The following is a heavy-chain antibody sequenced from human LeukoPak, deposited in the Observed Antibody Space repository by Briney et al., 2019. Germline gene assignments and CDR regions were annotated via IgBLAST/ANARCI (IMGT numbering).Heavy chain of an antibody. CDR1: GFTFSSYS. CDR3: ARAQQLVENYYFDY. Sequence: PGGSLRLSCAASGFTFSSYSMNWVRQAPGKGLEGVSSISSSSSYIYYADSVKGRFTISRDNAKNSLYLQMNSLRAEDTAVYYCARAQQLVENYYFDYWGQGTLVTVSS. CDR2: ISSSSSYI. D-gene: IGHD6-13*01. J-gene: IGHJ4*02. V-gene: IGHV3-21*01.